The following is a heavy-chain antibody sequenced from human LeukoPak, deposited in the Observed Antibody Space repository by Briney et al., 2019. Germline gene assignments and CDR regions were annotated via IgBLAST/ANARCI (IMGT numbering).Heavy chain of an antibody. CDR1: GGTFSSYA. CDR2: IIPILGIA. J-gene: IGHJ6*02. D-gene: IGHD1-26*01. V-gene: IGHV1-69*04. Sequence: GASVKVSCKASGGTFSSYAISWVRQAPGQGLEWMGRIIPILGIANYAQKFQGRVTITADKSTSTAYMELSSLRSEDTAVYYCARDPKLLGATRGYYYYYGMDVWGQGTTVTVSS. CDR3: ARDPKLLGATRGYYYYYGMDV.